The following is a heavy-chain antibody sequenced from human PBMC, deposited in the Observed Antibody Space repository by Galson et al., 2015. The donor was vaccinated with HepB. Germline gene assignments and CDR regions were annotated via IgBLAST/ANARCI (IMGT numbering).Heavy chain of an antibody. V-gene: IGHV3-74*01. Sequence: SLRLSCAASGFTFNIYWMHWVRQVPGKGLVWVSHISGDGSETRYADSVQGRFTISRDNAKNMVYLHMDTLRPEDTAMYYCATYSSALAADAFDMWGQGAMVTVSS. J-gene: IGHJ3*02. CDR3: ATYSSALAADAFDM. CDR2: ISGDGSET. D-gene: IGHD2-15*01. CDR1: GFTFNIYW.